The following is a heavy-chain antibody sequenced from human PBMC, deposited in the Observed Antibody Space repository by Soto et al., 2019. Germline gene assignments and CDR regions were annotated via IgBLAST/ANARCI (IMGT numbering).Heavy chain of an antibody. D-gene: IGHD3-22*01. CDR1: GGSISSYY. CDR2: IYTSGST. Sequence: SETLSLTCTVSGGSISSYYWSWIRQPAGKGLEWIGRIYTSGSTNYNPSLKSRVTVSVDTSKNQFSLKLSSVTAADTAVYYCAAYDSSGHYVYWGQGTLVTVSS. J-gene: IGHJ4*02. V-gene: IGHV4-4*07. CDR3: AAYDSSGHYVY.